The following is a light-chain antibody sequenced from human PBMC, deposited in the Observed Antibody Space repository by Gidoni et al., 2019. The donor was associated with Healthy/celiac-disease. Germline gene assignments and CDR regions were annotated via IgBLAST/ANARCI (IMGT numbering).Light chain of an antibody. V-gene: IGKV4-1*01. J-gene: IGKJ3*01. Sequence: DIVMTPSPDSPAVSLGERATINCKSSQSVLYSPNNKNYLAWYQQKPGQPPKLLMYWASTRESGVPDRFSGSGSGTDFTLTISSLQAEDVAVYYCQQYYSTPGTFGPGTKVDIK. CDR1: QSVLYSPNNKNY. CDR2: WAS. CDR3: QQYYSTPGT.